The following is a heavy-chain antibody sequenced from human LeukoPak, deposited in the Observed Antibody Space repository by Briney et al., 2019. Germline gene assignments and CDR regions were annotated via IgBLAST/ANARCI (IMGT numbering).Heavy chain of an antibody. CDR2: INPSGGST. D-gene: IGHD3-10*01. V-gene: IGHV1-46*01. CDR1: GYTFTSYY. J-gene: IGHJ6*03. CDR3: ARSMVRGVSLFYYYYYMDV. Sequence: ASVKVSCKASGYTFTSYYMHWVRQAPGQGLEWMGIINPSGGSTSYAQKFQGRVTMTRNTSISTAYMELSSLRSEDTAVYYCARSMVRGVSLFYYYYYMDVWGKGTTVTISS.